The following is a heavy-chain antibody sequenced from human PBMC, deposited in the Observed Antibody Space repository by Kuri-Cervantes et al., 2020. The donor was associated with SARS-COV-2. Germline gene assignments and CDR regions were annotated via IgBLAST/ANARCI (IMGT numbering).Heavy chain of an antibody. CDR2: SNAGNGNT. CDR3: ARGIVATIPYYYYYMDV. J-gene: IGHJ6*03. D-gene: IGHD5-12*01. Sequence: ASVKVSCKASGYTFTSYAMHWVRQAPGQRLERMGWSNAGNGNTKYSQEFQGRVTITADESTSTAYMELSSLRSEDTAVYYCARGIVATIPYYYYYMDVWGKGTTVTVSS. V-gene: IGHV1-3*02. CDR1: GYTFTSYA.